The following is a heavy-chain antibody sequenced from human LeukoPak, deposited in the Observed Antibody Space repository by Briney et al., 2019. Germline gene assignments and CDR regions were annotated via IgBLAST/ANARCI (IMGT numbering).Heavy chain of an antibody. V-gene: IGHV4-61*02. CDR3: ARAGLSSSWTLDY. D-gene: IGHD6-13*01. J-gene: IGHJ4*02. CDR1: GGSISSGSYY. CDR2: IYTSGST. Sequence: SQTLSLTCTVSGGSISSGSYYWSWIRQPAGKGLGWIGRIYTSGSTNYNPSLKSRVTISVDTSKNQFSLKLSSVTAADTAVYYCARAGLSSSWTLDYWGQGTLVTVSS.